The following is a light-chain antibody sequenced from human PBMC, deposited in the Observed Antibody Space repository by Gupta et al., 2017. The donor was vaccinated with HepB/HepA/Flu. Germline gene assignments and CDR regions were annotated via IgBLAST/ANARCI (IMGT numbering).Light chain of an antibody. J-gene: IGKJ3*01. CDR1: QGSNIF. V-gene: IGKV1-16*01. CDR2: SSC. CDR3: YQYNYGPIT. Sequence: DIKITPSPPSRSASIGDRVTSTCRASQGSNIFLAWILQKPGKAPTSLIYSSCSLQSGVPSRFFGSGPGTDFALTISSLQPEDVGTYHCYQYNYGPITFGPGTKVDIK.